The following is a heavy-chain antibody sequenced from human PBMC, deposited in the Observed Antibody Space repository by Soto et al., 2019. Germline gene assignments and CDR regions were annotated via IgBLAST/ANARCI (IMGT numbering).Heavy chain of an antibody. CDR3: AGGCGDGCIPELDY. V-gene: IGHV4-4*07. CDR1: GGSISSYY. Sequence: SETLSLTCTVSGGSISSYYWSWIRQPAGRGLVWIGRIYTSGSTNYNPSLKSRVTMSVDTSKNQFSLKLSSVTAADTAVCYCAGGCGDGCIPELDYVGPGALVAVSS. J-gene: IGHJ4*02. D-gene: IGHD1-26*01. CDR2: IYTSGST.